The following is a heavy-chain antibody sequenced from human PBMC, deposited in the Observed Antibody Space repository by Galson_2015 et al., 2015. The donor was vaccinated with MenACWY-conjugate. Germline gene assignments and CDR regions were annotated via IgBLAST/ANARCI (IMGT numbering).Heavy chain of an antibody. CDR2: ISSTSTTI. Sequence: SLRLSCAASRLSFRTYYMNWVRQAPGKGLEWVSYISSTSTTIYYADSVKGRFTISRDNAKNSLYLQMNSLRDEDTAVYYCARDYGSGTYYRGWFDPWGQGALVPVSS. J-gene: IGHJ5*02. D-gene: IGHD3-10*01. CDR1: RLSFRTYY. V-gene: IGHV3-48*02. CDR3: ARDYGSGTYYRGWFDP.